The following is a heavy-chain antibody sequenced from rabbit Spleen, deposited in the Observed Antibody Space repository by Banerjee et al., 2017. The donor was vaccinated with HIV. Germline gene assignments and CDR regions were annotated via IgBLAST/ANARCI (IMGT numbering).Heavy chain of an antibody. CDR3: ARDTSSGWGIVSFYFSL. V-gene: IGHV1S40*01. CDR2: IGSGTTSNI. Sequence: QSLEESGGGLVQPEGSLTLTCTASGFSFSNSYYVCWVRQAPGKGLEWIGCIGSGTTSNIYYASWAKGRFTISKTSSTTVTLQLTSLTAADTATYFCARDTSSGWGIVSFYFSLWGPGTLVTVS. J-gene: IGHJ4*01. D-gene: IGHD4-1*01. CDR1: GFSFSNSYY.